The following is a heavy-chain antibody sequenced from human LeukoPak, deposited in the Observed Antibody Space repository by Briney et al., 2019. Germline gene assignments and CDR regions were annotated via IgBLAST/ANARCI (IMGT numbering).Heavy chain of an antibody. CDR2: ISWNSGSI. D-gene: IGHD1-26*01. CDR3: AKDGGSYNLYAFNI. V-gene: IGHV3-9*01. J-gene: IGHJ3*02. CDR1: GFTFGDFA. Sequence: LRLSFVAPGFTFGDFALHWVREAPGEGLGWGSGISWNSGSIGYADSVKGRFTISRDNAKNSLYLQMNSLRAEDTALYYCAKDGGSYNLYAFNIWGQGTMVTVSS.